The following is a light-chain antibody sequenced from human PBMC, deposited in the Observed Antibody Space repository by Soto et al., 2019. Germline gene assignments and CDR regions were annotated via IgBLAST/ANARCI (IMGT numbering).Light chain of an antibody. CDR1: QSVNNNY. J-gene: IGKJ4*01. CDR3: QHYKTWPLA. CDR2: GAS. V-gene: IGKV3-20*01. Sequence: EIVLTQSPGTLSLSPGERATLSCRASQSVNNNYLGWYQQKPGQAPRLLIFGASNRATGIPDRFSGSGSGTDFTLTISSLQSEDFAVYYCQHYKTWPLAFGGGTKVEIK.